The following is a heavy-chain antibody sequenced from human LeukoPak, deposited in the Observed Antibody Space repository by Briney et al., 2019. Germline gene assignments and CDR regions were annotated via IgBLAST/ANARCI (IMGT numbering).Heavy chain of an antibody. V-gene: IGHV3-7*04. CDR2: VKKDRSEK. Sequence: GGSLRLSCAASGLTFSNYWMTCVRHAPGEGLECGAKVKKDRSEKYYLDSVKGRLSISTDNAKNSLYPQMNSLTVEDTAVYQCARGGSSSSWFWIDWGQGTRVTVS. J-gene: IGHJ4*02. CDR3: ARGGSSSSWFWID. CDR1: GLTFSNYW. D-gene: IGHD6-13*01.